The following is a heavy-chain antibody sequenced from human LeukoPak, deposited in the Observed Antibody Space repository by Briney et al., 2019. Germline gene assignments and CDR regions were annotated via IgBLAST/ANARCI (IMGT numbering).Heavy chain of an antibody. Sequence: GGSLRLSCAASGFTFSSYAMGWVRQAPGKGLEWVSAISGSGGSTYYADSVKGRFTISRDNSKNTLYLQMNSLRAEDTAVYYCAKAFWSYQFPFDYWGQGTLVTVSS. J-gene: IGHJ4*02. D-gene: IGHD1-26*01. CDR2: ISGSGGST. CDR3: AKAFWSYQFPFDY. CDR1: GFTFSSYA. V-gene: IGHV3-23*01.